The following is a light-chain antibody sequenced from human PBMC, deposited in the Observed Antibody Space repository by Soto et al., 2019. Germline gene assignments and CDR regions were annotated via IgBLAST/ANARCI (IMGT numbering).Light chain of an antibody. V-gene: IGKV3-15*01. CDR2: GAS. CDR3: QQYNNWPLL. J-gene: IGKJ1*01. Sequence: EIVMTQSPATLSVSPGERATLSCRASQSVSSNLAWYQQKPGQAPRLLIYGASTRATGIPAGFSGSGSGTEFTLTISSLQSEDFAVYYCQQYNNWPLLFGQGTKVEIK. CDR1: QSVSSN.